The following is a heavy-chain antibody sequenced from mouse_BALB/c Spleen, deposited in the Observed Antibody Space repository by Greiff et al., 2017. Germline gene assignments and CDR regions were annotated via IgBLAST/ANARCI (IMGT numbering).Heavy chain of an antibody. V-gene: IGHV5-6-3*01. Sequence: EVHLVESGGGLVQPGGSLKLSCAASGFTFSSYGMSWVRQTPDKRLELVATINSNGGSTYYPDSVKGRFTISRDNAKNTLYLQMSSLKSEDTAMYYCARDGYYPAWFAYWGQGTLVTVSA. D-gene: IGHD2-3*01. CDR2: INSNGGST. CDR1: GFTFSSYG. J-gene: IGHJ3*01. CDR3: ARDGYYPAWFAY.